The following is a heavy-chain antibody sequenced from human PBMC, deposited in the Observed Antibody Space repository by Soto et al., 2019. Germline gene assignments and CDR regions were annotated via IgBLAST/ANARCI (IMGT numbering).Heavy chain of an antibody. Sequence: TSETLSLTCTVSGGSISSYYWSWILQPPGKGLEWIGYIYYSGSTNYNPPLKSRVTISVDTSKNQFSLKLSSVTAADTAVYYCARVDSSGYYSYFDYWGQGTLVTVSS. D-gene: IGHD3-22*01. V-gene: IGHV4-59*01. J-gene: IGHJ4*02. CDR3: ARVDSSGYYSYFDY. CDR2: IYYSGST. CDR1: GGSISSYY.